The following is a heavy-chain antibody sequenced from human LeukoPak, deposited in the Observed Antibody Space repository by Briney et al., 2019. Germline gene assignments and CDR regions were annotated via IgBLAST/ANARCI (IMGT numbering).Heavy chain of an antibody. CDR1: GFTFNNAW. V-gene: IGHV3-15*01. CDR2: IKSKNVGGTT. J-gene: IGHJ5*02. Sequence: GGSLRLSCAASGFTFNNAWMDWVRQAPGKGLEWVGRIKSKNVGGTTDYAAPVRGRFTISRDDSKNTVYLQMNSLKIEDTAVYYCTSHAAFDPWGQGTLVTVSS. CDR3: TSHAAFDP.